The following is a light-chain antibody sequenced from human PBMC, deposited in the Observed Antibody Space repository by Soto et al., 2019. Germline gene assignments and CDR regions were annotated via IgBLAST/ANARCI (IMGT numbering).Light chain of an antibody. V-gene: IGKV3-20*01. CDR2: GAS. CDR1: QSVSSSY. CDR3: QQYGSSSPIT. Sequence: EIVLTQSPGTLSLSPGERATLSCRASQSVSSSYLAWYQQKPGQAPRLLIYGASSRATGIPDRFSGSGSGTDFTLTISRLEPEDFAVYYCQQYGSSSPITFGQETRLEI. J-gene: IGKJ5*01.